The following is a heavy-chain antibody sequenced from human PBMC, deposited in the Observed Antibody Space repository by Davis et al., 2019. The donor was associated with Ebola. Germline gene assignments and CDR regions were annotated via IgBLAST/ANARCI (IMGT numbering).Heavy chain of an antibody. Sequence: PSETLSLTCAVSGASISSSNWWSWVRQSPGQGLEWIGEIYDSGGTNYNTSLKSRLTISIDTSKNQFAMTLRSVTAADTAVYYCARVRGWHFDYWSQGALVTVSS. D-gene: IGHD6-19*01. CDR3: ARVRGWHFDY. V-gene: IGHV4-4*02. CDR1: GASISSSNW. J-gene: IGHJ4*02. CDR2: IYDSGGT.